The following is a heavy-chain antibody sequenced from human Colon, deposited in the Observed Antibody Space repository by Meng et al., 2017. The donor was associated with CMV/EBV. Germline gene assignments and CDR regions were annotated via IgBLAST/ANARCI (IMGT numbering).Heavy chain of an antibody. CDR2: IIPIFGTA. Sequence: SVKVSCKASGGTFSSYAISWVRQAPGQGLEWMGGIIPIFGTANYAQKFQGRVTITTDESTSTAYMELSSLRSEDTAVYYYARGRYCSSTSCPPHYYGMDVWGQGTTVTVSS. CDR3: ARGRYCSSTSCPPHYYGMDV. V-gene: IGHV1-69*05. CDR1: GGTFSSYA. J-gene: IGHJ6*02. D-gene: IGHD2-2*01.